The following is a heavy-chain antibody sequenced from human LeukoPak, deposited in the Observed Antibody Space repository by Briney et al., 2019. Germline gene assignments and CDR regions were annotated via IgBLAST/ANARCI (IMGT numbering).Heavy chain of an antibody. CDR1: GFTFSSYA. CDR3: AKAPTTGASSSLGYFDY. CDR2: ISGTGGTT. D-gene: IGHD1-1*01. J-gene: IGHJ4*02. V-gene: IGHV3-23*01. Sequence: PGGSLRLSCAASGFTFSSYAMGWVRQAPGKGLEWVSIISGTGGTTYYADSVKGRFTISGDNSKNTLYLQMNSLRAEDTAVYYCAKAPTTGASSSLGYFDYWGQGTLVTVSS.